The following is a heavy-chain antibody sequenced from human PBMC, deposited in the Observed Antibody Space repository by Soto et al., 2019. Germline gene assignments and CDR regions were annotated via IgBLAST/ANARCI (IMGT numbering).Heavy chain of an antibody. J-gene: IGHJ4*02. Sequence: QVQLVQSGAEVKKPGASVKVSCKASGYTFTSYGISWVRQAPGQGLEWMGWIIAYNGNTNYAQKLQGRVTMTTDTSTSTAYMELRSLRSDDTAVYYCARVLTPPVYYYDSSGYPFDYWGQGTLVTVSS. V-gene: IGHV1-18*01. D-gene: IGHD3-22*01. CDR2: IIAYNGNT. CDR3: ARVLTPPVYYYDSSGYPFDY. CDR1: GYTFTSYG.